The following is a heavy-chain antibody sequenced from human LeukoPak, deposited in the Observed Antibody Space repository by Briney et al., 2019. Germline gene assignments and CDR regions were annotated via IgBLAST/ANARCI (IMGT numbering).Heavy chain of an antibody. D-gene: IGHD3-22*01. J-gene: IGHJ4*02. Sequence: PGGSLRLSCAASGFTFDDYAMHWVRQAPGKGLEWVSGISWNSGSIGYADSVKGRLTISRDNAKNSLYLQMNSLRAEDTALYYCAKGTYYYDSSGYYRFNYWGQGTLVTVSS. V-gene: IGHV3-9*01. CDR2: ISWNSGSI. CDR3: AKGTYYYDSSGYYRFNY. CDR1: GFTFDDYA.